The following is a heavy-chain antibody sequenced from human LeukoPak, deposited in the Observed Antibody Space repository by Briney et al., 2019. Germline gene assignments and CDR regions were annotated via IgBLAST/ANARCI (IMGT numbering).Heavy chain of an antibody. CDR1: GGTFSSYA. V-gene: IGHV1-69*01. CDR2: IIPIFGTA. D-gene: IGHD6-19*01. CDR3: ATLYSSGWYRAPQTPDY. J-gene: IGHJ4*02. Sequence: SVKVSCKASGGTFSSYAISWVRQAPGQGLEWMGGIIPIFGTANYAQKFQGRVTITADESTSTAYMELSSLRSEDTAVYYCATLYSSGWYRAPQTPDYWGQGTLVTVSS.